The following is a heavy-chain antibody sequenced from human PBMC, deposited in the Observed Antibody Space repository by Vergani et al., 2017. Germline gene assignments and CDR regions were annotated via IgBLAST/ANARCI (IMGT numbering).Heavy chain of an antibody. V-gene: IGHV3-15*07. CDR2: IKSTFDRGTT. Sequence: EVQLVESGGGIVKPGGSLRLSCVASGFSFRNAWMNWVRRTPGKGLEWVCRIKSTFDRGTTDYAAAVKGRFTISRDDSKNTLFLQMNGLKTEDIGVYYCTTDXRYCGDGSCYWLRDHHYYGMDVWGQGTTGTVSS. CDR3: TTDXRYCGDGSCYWLRDHHYYGMDV. J-gene: IGHJ6*02. D-gene: IGHD2-21*01. CDR1: GFSFRNAW.